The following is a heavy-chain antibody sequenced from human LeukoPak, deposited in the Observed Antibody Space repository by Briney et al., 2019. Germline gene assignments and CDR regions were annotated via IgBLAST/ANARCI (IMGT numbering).Heavy chain of an antibody. D-gene: IGHD1-1*01. Sequence: GGSLRLSCEASGFPFMTYAMNWVRQSPGKGLEWVAFFTRGSSNIQYAESVKGRFTISRDNGKDSLFLQMNSLRAEDTAVYYCARVVPVHEYYNSYMDVWGKGTTVTVSS. CDR1: GFPFMTYA. J-gene: IGHJ6*03. CDR3: ARVVPVHEYYNSYMDV. V-gene: IGHV3-48*01. CDR2: FTRGSSNI.